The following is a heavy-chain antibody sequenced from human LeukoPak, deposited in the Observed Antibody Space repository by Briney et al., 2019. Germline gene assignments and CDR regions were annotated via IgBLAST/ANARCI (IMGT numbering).Heavy chain of an antibody. V-gene: IGHV3-30*18. CDR2: ISYDGSNK. J-gene: IGHJ4*02. CDR1: GFTFSSYS. D-gene: IGHD3-3*01. CDR3: AKTRIRTTIFGAWFDY. Sequence: PGGSLRLSCAASGFTFSSYSMNWVRQAPGKGLEWVAVISYDGSNKYYADSVKGRFTISRDNSKNTLYLQMNSLRAEDTAVYYCAKTRIRTTIFGAWFDYWGQGTLVTVSS.